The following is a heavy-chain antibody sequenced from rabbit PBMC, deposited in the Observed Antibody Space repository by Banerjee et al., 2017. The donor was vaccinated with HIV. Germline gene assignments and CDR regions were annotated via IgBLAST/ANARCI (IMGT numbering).Heavy chain of an antibody. J-gene: IGHJ3*01. CDR1: GFSFSSGYD. V-gene: IGHV1S40*01. Sequence: QSLEESGGGLVQPEGSLTLTCTASGFSFSSGYDMCWVRQAPGKGLEWIACIYTTSDTTYYASWAKGRFTISKTSSTTVTLQMTSLTAADTATYFCEGGGAGHGWTRLDLWGPGTLVTVS. D-gene: IGHD4-2*01. CDR3: EGGGAGHGWTRLDL. CDR2: IYTTSDTT.